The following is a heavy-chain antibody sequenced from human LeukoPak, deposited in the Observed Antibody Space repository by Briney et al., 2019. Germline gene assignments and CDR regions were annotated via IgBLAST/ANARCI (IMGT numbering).Heavy chain of an antibody. CDR2: INPNSGGT. D-gene: IGHD2-15*01. CDR3: ARERDIVVVVDFVY. Sequence: ASVKVSCKASVYTFTRYYMHLVRQAPAQGLEWMGWINPNSGGTNYAQKFQGRVTMNRDTSLSTAYMELSRLRSDDTAVYYCARERDIVVVVDFVYWGRGTLVTVSS. CDR1: VYTFTRYY. V-gene: IGHV1-2*02. J-gene: IGHJ4*02.